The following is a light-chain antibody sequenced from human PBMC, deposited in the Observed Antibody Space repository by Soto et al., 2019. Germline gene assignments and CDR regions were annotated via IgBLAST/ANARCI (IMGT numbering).Light chain of an antibody. Sequence: DIQMTQSPCSLSASVGDRVTITCRASQSISSYLNWYQQKTGTGPKVLIYAASRLQSGVPSRFSGSGSGTAFTLTISSLQPEDFATYYCQQTYSTPPVTFGQGTRLEI. J-gene: IGKJ5*01. CDR1: QSISSY. V-gene: IGKV1-39*01. CDR2: AAS. CDR3: QQTYSTPPVT.